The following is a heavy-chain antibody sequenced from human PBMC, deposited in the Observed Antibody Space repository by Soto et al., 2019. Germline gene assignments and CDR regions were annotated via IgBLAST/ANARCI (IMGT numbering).Heavy chain of an antibody. CDR1: GYTFSTYW. CDR2: IYPGDSDT. V-gene: IGHV5-51*01. J-gene: IGHJ6*02. D-gene: IGHD4-4*01. CDR3: ARHGLDSNYVGGVDV. Sequence: GESLKISCKASGYTFSTYWIGWVRQMPGKGLEWMGIIYPGDSDTRYSPSFQGHVTISADTSISTAYLQWSSLKASDTAMYYCARHGLDSNYVGGVDVRGQGTTVTVSS.